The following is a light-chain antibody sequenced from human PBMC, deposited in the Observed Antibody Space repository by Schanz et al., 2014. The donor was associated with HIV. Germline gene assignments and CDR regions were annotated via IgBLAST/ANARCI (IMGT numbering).Light chain of an antibody. Sequence: QSALTQPPSASGSPGQSVTISCTGTSSDVGGYNYLSWYQQHPGKAPKLMIYEVSKRPSGVPDRFSGSKSGNTASLTVSGLQAEDEADYYCSSYTSSSTYVFGTGTKLTVL. CDR2: EVS. CDR1: SSDVGGYNY. V-gene: IGLV2-8*01. J-gene: IGLJ1*01. CDR3: SSYTSSSTYV.